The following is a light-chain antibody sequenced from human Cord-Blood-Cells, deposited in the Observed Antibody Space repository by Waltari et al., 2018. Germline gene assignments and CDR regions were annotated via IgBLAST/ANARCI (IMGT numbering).Light chain of an antibody. Sequence: EIVMTQSPATLSASPGERATLSYRASLSVSSNLAWYQQQPGQAPRLLIYGASTRATGIPARFSGSGSGTEFTLTISSLQSEDFAVYYCQQYNNWPPLTVGGGTKVEIK. CDR1: LSVSSN. CDR2: GAS. J-gene: IGKJ4*01. V-gene: IGKV3-15*01. CDR3: QQYNNWPPLT.